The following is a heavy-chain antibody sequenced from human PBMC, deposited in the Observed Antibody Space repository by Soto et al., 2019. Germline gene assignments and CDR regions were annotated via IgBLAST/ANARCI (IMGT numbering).Heavy chain of an antibody. D-gene: IGHD3-22*01. CDR2: INAGNGNT. CDR3: AREGYGAYDSSGYYPHDAFDI. Sequence: ASVKVSCKASGYTFTSYAMHWVRQAPGQRLEWMGWINAGNGNTKYSQKFQGRVTITRDTSASTAYMELSSLRSEDTAVYYCAREGYGAYDSSGYYPHDAFDIWGQGTMVT. CDR1: GYTFTSYA. V-gene: IGHV1-3*01. J-gene: IGHJ3*02.